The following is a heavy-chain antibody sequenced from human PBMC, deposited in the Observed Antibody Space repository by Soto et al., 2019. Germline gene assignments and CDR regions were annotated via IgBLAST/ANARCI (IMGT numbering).Heavy chain of an antibody. CDR2: ISWNGVKI. CDR1: GFTFVDYA. J-gene: IGHJ4*02. V-gene: IGHV3-9*01. CDR3: ATDRSSAAYHFAY. Sequence: EVQLVESGGGLVQPGRSLRLSCAASGFTFVDYAIHWVRQAPGKGLEWVSGISWNGVKIGYADSVKGRFTISRDNAKNSVYLQMNSLRAEDTALYYCATDRSSAAYHFAYWGRGTLVTVSS. D-gene: IGHD2-2*01.